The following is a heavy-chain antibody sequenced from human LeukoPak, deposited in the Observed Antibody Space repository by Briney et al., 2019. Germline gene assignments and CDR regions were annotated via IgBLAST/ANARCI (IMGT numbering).Heavy chain of an antibody. CDR2: IYYSGST. CDR3: ARGAFDL. J-gene: IGHJ2*01. V-gene: IGHV4-59*12. CDR1: GGSISSYY. Sequence: SETLSLTCIVSGGSISSYYWSWIRQPPGKGLEWIEYIYYSGSTNYNPSFKSRVTISIDKSKNQFSLNLTSVSAADTAVYYCARGAFDLWGRGTLVTVSS.